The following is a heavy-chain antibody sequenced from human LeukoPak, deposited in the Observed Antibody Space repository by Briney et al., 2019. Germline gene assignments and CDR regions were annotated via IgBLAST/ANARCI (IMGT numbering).Heavy chain of an antibody. CDR1: GGSISSDSYY. V-gene: IGHV4-61*02. Sequence: PSETLSLTCTVSGGSISSDSYYWTWIRQPAGKGLEWIGLIYTFGNTNYNPSLKRRVTISVDTSKNQFSLKLSSVTAADTAIYYCARGAPRWWFDPWGQGILVTVSS. D-gene: IGHD4-23*01. CDR3: ARGAPRWWFDP. J-gene: IGHJ5*02. CDR2: IYTFGNT.